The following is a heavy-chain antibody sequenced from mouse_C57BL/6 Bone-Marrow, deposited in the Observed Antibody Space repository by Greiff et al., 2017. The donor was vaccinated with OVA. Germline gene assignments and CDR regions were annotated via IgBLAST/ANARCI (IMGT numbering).Heavy chain of an antibody. CDR2: ISSGGSYT. CDR3: ARVTDFDY. V-gene: IGHV5-6*01. CDR1: GFTFSSYG. D-gene: IGHD2-1*01. J-gene: IGHJ2*01. Sequence: EVKLMESGGDLVKPGGSLKLSCAASGFTFSSYGMSWVRQTPDKRLEWVATISSGGSYTYYPDSVKGRFTISRDNAKNTLYLQMSSLKSEDTAMYYCARVTDFDYWGQGTTLTVSS.